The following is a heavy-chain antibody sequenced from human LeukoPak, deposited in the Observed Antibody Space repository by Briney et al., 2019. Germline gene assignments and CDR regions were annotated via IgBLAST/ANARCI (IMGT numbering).Heavy chain of an antibody. Sequence: SVKVSCKASGGTFSSYAISWVRQAPGQGLEWMGGIIPIFGTANYAQKFQGRVTITADESTSTAYMELSSLRSEDTAVYYCARGVVVVVPAADAGSYYYYMDVWGEGTTVTVSS. CDR2: IIPIFGTA. CDR1: GGTFSSYA. J-gene: IGHJ6*03. CDR3: ARGVVVVVPAADAGSYYYYMDV. D-gene: IGHD2-2*01. V-gene: IGHV1-69*01.